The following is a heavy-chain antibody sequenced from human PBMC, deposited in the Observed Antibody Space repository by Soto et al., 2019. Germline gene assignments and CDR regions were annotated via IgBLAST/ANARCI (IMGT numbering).Heavy chain of an antibody. CDR1: GYSFTSYW. D-gene: IGHD3-22*01. CDR2: IYPGDSDT. V-gene: IGHV5-51*01. J-gene: IGHJ6*02. Sequence: GESLKISCKGSGYSFTSYWIGWVRQMPGKGLEWMGIIYPGDSDTRYSPSFQGQVTISADKSISTAYLQWSSLKASDTAMYYCARRLAYYDSSGSFGGMDVWGQGTPVTVSS. CDR3: ARRLAYYDSSGSFGGMDV.